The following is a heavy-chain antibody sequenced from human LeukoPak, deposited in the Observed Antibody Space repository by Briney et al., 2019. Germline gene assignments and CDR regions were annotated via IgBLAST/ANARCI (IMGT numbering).Heavy chain of an antibody. D-gene: IGHD3-9*01. V-gene: IGHV1-2*02. Sequence: ASVKVSCKASGYTFTGYYMHWVRQAPGQGLEWMGWINHNSGGTNYAQKFQGRVTMTRDTSISTAYMDLSRLRSDDTAVYYCARGYFDWTYDYWGQGTLVTVSS. CDR3: ARGYFDWTYDY. J-gene: IGHJ4*02. CDR1: GYTFTGYY. CDR2: INHNSGGT.